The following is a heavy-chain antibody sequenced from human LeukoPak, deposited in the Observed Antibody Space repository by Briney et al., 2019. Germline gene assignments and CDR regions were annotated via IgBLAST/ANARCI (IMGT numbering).Heavy chain of an antibody. J-gene: IGHJ4*02. CDR1: GGSISSSSYY. V-gene: IGHV4-39*01. CDR2: IYYSGST. D-gene: IGHD6-19*01. CDR3: ARHRTGSSGWYGGPYYFDY. Sequence: SETLSLTCTVSGGSISSSSYYWGWIRQPPGKGLERIGSIYYSGSTYYNPSLKSRVTISVDTSKNQFSLKLSSVTAADTAVYYCARHRTGSSGWYGGPYYFDYWGQGTLVTVSS.